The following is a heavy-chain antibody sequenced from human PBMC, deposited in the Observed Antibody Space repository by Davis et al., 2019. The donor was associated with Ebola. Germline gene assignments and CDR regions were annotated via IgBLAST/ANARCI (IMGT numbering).Heavy chain of an antibody. D-gene: IGHD5-12*01. CDR3: ARHHSRGYSHNPY. J-gene: IGHJ4*02. V-gene: IGHV5-51*01. CDR2: IYPGDSDT. CDR1: GYDFTKYW. Sequence: GESLKISCEASGYDFTKYWIGWVRQMPGKGLEWVGIIYPGDSDTRYSPSFQGQVTISVDKSINTAYLQWSNVKASDTAMYYCARHHSRGYSHNPYWGQGTLVTVSS.